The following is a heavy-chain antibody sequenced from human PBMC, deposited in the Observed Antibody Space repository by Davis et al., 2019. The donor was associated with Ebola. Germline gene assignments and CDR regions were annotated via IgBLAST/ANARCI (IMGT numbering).Heavy chain of an antibody. D-gene: IGHD6-13*01. Sequence: ASVKVSCKASGYTFTSYYMHWVRQAPGQGFEWMGIINPSGGSTSYAQKFQGRVTMTRDTSTSTVYMELSSLRSEDTAVYYCARDAPYSSSWYRWFDPWGQGTLVTVSS. J-gene: IGHJ5*02. CDR3: ARDAPYSSSWYRWFDP. CDR2: INPSGGST. V-gene: IGHV1-46*01. CDR1: GYTFTSYY.